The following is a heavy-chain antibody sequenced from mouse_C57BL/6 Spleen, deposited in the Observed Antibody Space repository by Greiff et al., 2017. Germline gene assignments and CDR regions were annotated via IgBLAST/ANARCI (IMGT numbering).Heavy chain of an antibody. D-gene: IGHD1-1*01. V-gene: IGHV5-15*01. CDR1: GFTFSDYG. Sequence: EVKLMESGGGLVQPGGSLKLSCAASGFTFSDYGMAWVRQAPRKGPEWVAFISNLAYSIYYADTVTGRFTISRENAKNTLYLEMSSLRSEDTSMYYCARQGFYYGSSYNYAMDYWGQGTSVTVSS. CDR3: ARQGFYYGSSYNYAMDY. J-gene: IGHJ4*01. CDR2: ISNLAYSI.